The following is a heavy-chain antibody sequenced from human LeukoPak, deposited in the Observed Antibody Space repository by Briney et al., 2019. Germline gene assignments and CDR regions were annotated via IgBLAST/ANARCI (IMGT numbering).Heavy chain of an antibody. J-gene: IGHJ3*02. CDR1: RFSFNMYS. Sequence: GGSLRLSCAASRFSFNMYSMSWVRQAPGKGLEWVANIHQDGSEKYYVDSVKGRFTISRDNAKNSLYLQMSSLKTEDTAVYYCARDISPDDYFDSHKCYYDAFDIWGQGTLVTVSS. D-gene: IGHD3-22*01. CDR3: ARDISPDDYFDSHKCYYDAFDI. CDR2: IHQDGSEK. V-gene: IGHV3-7*04.